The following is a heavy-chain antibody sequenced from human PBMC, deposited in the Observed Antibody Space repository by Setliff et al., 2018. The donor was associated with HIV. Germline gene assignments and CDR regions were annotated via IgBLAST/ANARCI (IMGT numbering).Heavy chain of an antibody. V-gene: IGHV4-31*03. J-gene: IGHJ3*02. D-gene: IGHD3-3*01. CDR3: ARESRNDFWSGYYRTFDI. Sequence: NPSETLSLTCTVSGGSISSGGYYWSWIRQHPGKGLEWIGYIYYSGSTYYNPSLKSRVNISVDTSKNQFSLKLSSVTAADTAMYFCARESRNDFWSGYYRTFDIWGQGTMVTGSS. CDR1: GGSISSGGYY. CDR2: IYYSGST.